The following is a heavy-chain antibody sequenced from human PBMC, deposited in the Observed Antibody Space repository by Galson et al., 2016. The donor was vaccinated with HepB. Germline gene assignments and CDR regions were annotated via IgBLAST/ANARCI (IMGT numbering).Heavy chain of an antibody. J-gene: IGHJ5*02. V-gene: IGHV1-69*04. Sequence: SVKVSCKASGGSFSSFAINWVRQAPGQGLEWMGRIIPIRDVTNYAPGFQGRLTITADRSTRTAFMQLTRLRSNDTAVYYCARGEEAKYDFWSGYDLVIITWFDPWGQGTLVTVSS. CDR2: IIPIRDVT. CDR3: ARGEEAKYDFWSGYDLVIITWFDP. D-gene: IGHD3-3*01. CDR1: GGSFSSFA.